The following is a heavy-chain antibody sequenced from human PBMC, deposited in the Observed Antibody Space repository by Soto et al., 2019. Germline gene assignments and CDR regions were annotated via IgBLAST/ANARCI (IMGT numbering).Heavy chain of an antibody. V-gene: IGHV4-34*01. D-gene: IGHD2-21*01. CDR1: GGSFSGYY. CDR2: INHSGST. J-gene: IGHJ5*02. Sequence: SETLSLTCAVYGGSFSGYYWSWIRQPPGKGLEWIGEINHSGSTNYNPSLKSRVTISVDTSKNQFSLKLKSVTAADTAVYYCAKDYLWTGFDPWGQGILVTVSS. CDR3: AKDYLWTGFDP.